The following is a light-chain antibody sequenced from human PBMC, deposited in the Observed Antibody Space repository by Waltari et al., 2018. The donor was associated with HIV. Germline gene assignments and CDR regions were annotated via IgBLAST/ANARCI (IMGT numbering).Light chain of an antibody. CDR2: EVS. CDR3: SSYAGSSVV. V-gene: IGLV2-8*01. CDR1: SSDVGGYNY. Sequence: QSALTQPPSASGSPGQSVTISCTGTSSDVGGYNYVPWYQQHPGKAPKLMIYEVSNLPSGVPDRFSGSKSGNTASLTVSGLQAEDEADYYCSSYAGSSVVFGGGTKLTVL. J-gene: IGLJ2*01.